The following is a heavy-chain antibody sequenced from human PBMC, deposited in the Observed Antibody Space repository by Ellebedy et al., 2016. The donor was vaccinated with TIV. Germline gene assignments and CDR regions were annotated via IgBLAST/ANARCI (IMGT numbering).Heavy chain of an antibody. CDR1: GFTFSNYW. CDR3: ARDPGELLPGLADY. D-gene: IGHD1-26*01. V-gene: IGHV3-74*01. CDR2: IKSDGSST. Sequence: GESLKISXAASGFTFSNYWMHWVRQAPGKGLVWVSRIKSDGSSTTYADSVKGRFTISRDNAKNTLYLQMNSLRAEDTAVHYCARDPGELLPGLADYWGQGTLVTVSS. J-gene: IGHJ4*02.